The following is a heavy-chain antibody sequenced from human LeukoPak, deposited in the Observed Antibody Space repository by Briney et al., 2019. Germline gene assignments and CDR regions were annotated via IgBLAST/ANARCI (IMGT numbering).Heavy chain of an antibody. CDR3: ARDKYGDYGYFDL. D-gene: IGHD4-17*01. Sequence: SETLSLTCTVSGGSISSYYWSWIRQPPGKGLEWIGYIYYSGSTNYNPPLKSRVAISVDTSKNQFSLKLSSVTAADTAVYYCARDKYGDYGYFDLWGRGTLVTVSS. J-gene: IGHJ2*01. V-gene: IGHV4-59*01. CDR2: IYYSGST. CDR1: GGSISSYY.